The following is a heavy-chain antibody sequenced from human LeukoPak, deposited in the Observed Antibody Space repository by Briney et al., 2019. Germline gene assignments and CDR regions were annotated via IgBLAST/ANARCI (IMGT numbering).Heavy chain of an antibody. D-gene: IGHD3-22*01. J-gene: IGHJ4*02. CDR1: SYSISSGYY. CDR2: IYHSGTT. CDR3: ARAYDSSGYNDY. V-gene: IGHV4-38-2*02. Sequence: SETLSLTCTVSSYSISSGYYWGWIRQPPGKGLEWIGSIYHSGTTYYNPSLKSRVTISVDTSKNQFSLKLSSVTAADTAVYYCARAYDSSGYNDYWGQGTLVTVSS.